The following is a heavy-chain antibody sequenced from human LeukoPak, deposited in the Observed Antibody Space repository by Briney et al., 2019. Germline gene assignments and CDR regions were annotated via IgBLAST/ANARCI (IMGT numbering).Heavy chain of an antibody. J-gene: IGHJ4*02. CDR3: ARGFRTVTTWGYFDY. V-gene: IGHV3-66*01. CDR2: IYSGGGT. Sequence: GSLRLSCAASGFTVSTNYMSWVRQAPGKGLEWVSLIYSGGGTYYADSVKGRFTISRDNSRNTLSLQMNSLRVDDTAVYYCARGFRTVTTWGYFDYWGQGALVTVSS. CDR1: GFTVSTNY. D-gene: IGHD4-17*01.